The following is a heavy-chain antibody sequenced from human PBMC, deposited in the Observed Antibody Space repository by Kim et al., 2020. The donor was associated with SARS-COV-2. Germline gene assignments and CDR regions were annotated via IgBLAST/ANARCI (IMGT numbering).Heavy chain of an antibody. CDR3: ARELRYCSGGSCYSGVFDY. J-gene: IGHJ4*02. D-gene: IGHD2-15*01. Sequence: KSRVTISVDTSKNQFSLKRSSVTAADTAVYYCARELRYCSGGSCYSGVFDYWGQGTLVTVSS. V-gene: IGHV4-31*02.